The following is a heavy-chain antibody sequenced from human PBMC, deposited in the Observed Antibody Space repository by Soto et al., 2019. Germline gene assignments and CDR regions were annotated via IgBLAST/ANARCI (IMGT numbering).Heavy chain of an antibody. CDR1: GYTFSTSG. CDR3: ARAGAAPYYYYGMDV. V-gene: IGHV1-18*01. D-gene: IGHD2-15*01. Sequence: ASVKVSCKASGYTFSTSGMSWLRQAPGQGLEWMGWISTYNGDTNDAPKFQDRVTMTSDTSTSTVYMELRSLRSDDTAVYYCARAGAAPYYYYGMDVWAQGTRVPVSS. J-gene: IGHJ6*02. CDR2: ISTYNGDT.